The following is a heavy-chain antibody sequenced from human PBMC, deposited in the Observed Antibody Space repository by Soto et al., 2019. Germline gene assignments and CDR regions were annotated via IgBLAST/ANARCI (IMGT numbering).Heavy chain of an antibody. D-gene: IGHD6-13*01. CDR3: ARERSAAGTGWFDP. V-gene: IGHV5-51*01. J-gene: IGHJ5*02. CDR2: IYPGDSET. CDR1: GYSFSNYW. Sequence: PGESLKISCKGSGYSFSNYWIVWVRQMPGKGLEWMGIIYPGDSETKYSPSFQGQVTISANKSISTAYLQLISPKASDTAMYYCARERSAAGTGWFDPWGQGTLVTVSS.